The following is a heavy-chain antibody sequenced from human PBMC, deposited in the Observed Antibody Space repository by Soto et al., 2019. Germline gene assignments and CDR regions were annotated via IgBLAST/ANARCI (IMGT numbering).Heavy chain of an antibody. CDR3: ARSFSP. CDR1: GGSVSNYY. CDR2: IYYNGST. J-gene: IGHJ5*02. Sequence: SETLSLTCTVSGGSVSNYYWSWIRQPPGKGLEWIGYIYYNGSTHYNPSLRSRVTISVDMSKNHLSLTLTSVTAADTAVYYCARSFSPWGQETLVTVSS. V-gene: IGHV4-59*02.